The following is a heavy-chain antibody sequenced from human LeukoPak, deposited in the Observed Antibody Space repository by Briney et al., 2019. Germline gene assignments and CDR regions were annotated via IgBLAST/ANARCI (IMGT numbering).Heavy chain of an antibody. D-gene: IGHD1/OR15-1a*01. CDR3: AKSLNNWNIGAQGH. CDR2: INHDGSEK. V-gene: IGHV3-7*01. Sequence: GGSLRLSCVASGFSFSSYFMSWVRQTPGKGLEWVANINHDGSEKNYVDSVRGRFTISRDSAKNSLYLQMSSLRAEDTAVYYCAKSLNNWNIGAQGHWGQGTLVTVSS. J-gene: IGHJ4*02. CDR1: GFSFSSYF.